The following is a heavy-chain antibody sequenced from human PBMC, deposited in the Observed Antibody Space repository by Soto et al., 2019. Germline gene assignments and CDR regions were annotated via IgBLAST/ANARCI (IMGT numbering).Heavy chain of an antibody. CDR1: GFTVSSNY. V-gene: IGHV3-53*01. J-gene: IGHJ6*02. CDR2: IYSGGST. CDR3: ARSSGSYYYYYYGMDD. Sequence: PGGSLRLSCAASGFTVSSNYMSWVRQAPGKGLEWVSVIYSGGSTYYADSVKGRFTISRDNSKNTLYLQMNSLRAEDTAVYYCARSSGSYYYYYYGMDDWGQGTTVTVS. D-gene: IGHD1-26*01.